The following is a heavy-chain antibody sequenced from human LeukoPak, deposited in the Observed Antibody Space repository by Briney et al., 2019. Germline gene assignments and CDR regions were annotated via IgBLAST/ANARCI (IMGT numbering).Heavy chain of an antibody. CDR1: GGSISSRSYY. V-gene: IGHV4-39*07. CDR2: IYYSGST. Sequence: SETLSLTCTVSGGSISSRSYYWGLIRQPPGKGLEWIGSIYYSGSTYYNPSLKSRVTMSVDTSKNQFSLKLSSVTAADTAVYYCASGYGDYDMDYWGQGTLVTVSS. CDR3: ASGYGDYDMDY. D-gene: IGHD4-17*01. J-gene: IGHJ4*02.